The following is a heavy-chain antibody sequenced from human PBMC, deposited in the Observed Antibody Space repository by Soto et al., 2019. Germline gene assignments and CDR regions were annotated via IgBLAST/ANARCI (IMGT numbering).Heavy chain of an antibody. Sequence: SLRLSCAAXGFTFSSYAMSWVRQAPGKGLEWVSAISGSGGSTYYADSVKGRFTISRDNSKNTLYLQMNSLRAEDTAVYYYAKGQQLVVWFDPWGQGTLVTVSS. D-gene: IGHD6-13*01. J-gene: IGHJ5*02. V-gene: IGHV3-23*01. CDR1: GFTFSSYA. CDR2: ISGSGGST. CDR3: AKGQQLVVWFDP.